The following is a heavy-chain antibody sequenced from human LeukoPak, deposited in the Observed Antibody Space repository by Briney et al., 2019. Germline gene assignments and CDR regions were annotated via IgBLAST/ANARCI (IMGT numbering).Heavy chain of an antibody. D-gene: IGHD1-1*01. Sequence: GGSLRLSCAASGFTFSSFSMNWVRQAPGKGPEWVSYISSSSSNINYADSVKRRFTISRDNAKNSLYLQANSLRAEDTGVYYCARDLNWSFDYWGQGTLVTVSS. CDR2: ISSSSSNI. J-gene: IGHJ4*02. CDR3: ARDLNWSFDY. CDR1: GFTFSSFS. V-gene: IGHV3-48*01.